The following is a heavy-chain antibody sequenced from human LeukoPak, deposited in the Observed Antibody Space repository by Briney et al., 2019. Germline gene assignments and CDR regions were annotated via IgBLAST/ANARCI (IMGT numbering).Heavy chain of an antibody. CDR2: IGTAGDI. D-gene: IGHD6-13*01. V-gene: IGHV3-13*01. CDR3: ARATYSSTWYSRYFDL. J-gene: IGHJ2*01. CDR1: GFTFSSYD. Sequence: GGSLRLSCAASGFTFSSYDMHWVRQATGKGLEWVSGIGTAGDIYYPGSVKGRFTISRESAKKSLYLQMNSLRAGDTAVYYCARATYSSTWYSRYFDLWGRGTLVTVSS.